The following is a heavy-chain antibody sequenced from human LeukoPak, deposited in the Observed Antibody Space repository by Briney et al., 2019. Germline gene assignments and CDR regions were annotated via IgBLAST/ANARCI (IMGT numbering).Heavy chain of an antibody. CDR3: ARRYYYNLGSFPFDF. Sequence: SETLSLTCAVYAGSFSGYYWSWIRQPPGKGLEWIGEINHSGTTNYNPSLNSRVTISEDTSKNQFYLNLSSVTAADTAVYYCARRYYYNLGSFPFDFWGQGTLVTVSS. D-gene: IGHD3-10*01. V-gene: IGHV4-34*01. CDR1: AGSFSGYY. CDR2: INHSGTT. J-gene: IGHJ4*02.